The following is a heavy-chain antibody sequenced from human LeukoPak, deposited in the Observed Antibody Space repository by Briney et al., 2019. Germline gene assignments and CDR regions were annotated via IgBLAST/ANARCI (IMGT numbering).Heavy chain of an antibody. CDR2: ISSDWTST. CDR3: ARGIPEGYSRYGHYVSDY. Sequence: PGGSLRLSCAASGFTFSNYWMHWVRQAPGKGLVWVSRISSDWTSTTYADSVKGRFTISRDNAKNTLYLQMNSLGAEDTALFYCARGIPEGYSRYGHYVSDYWGQGTLVTVSS. V-gene: IGHV3-74*01. J-gene: IGHJ4*02. D-gene: IGHD4-17*01. CDR1: GFTFSNYW.